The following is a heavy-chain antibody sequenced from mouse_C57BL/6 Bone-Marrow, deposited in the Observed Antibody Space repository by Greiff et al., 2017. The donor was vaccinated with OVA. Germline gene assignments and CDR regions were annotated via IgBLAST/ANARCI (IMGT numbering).Heavy chain of an antibody. CDR2: IHPNSGST. V-gene: IGHV1-64*01. D-gene: IGHD2-4*01. J-gene: IGHJ2*01. CDR1: GYTFTSYW. CDR3: ARSERLRRRDY. Sequence: QVQLQQPGAELVKPGASVKLSCKASGYTFTSYWMHWVKQRPGQGLEWIGMIHPNSGSTNYNEKFKSKATLTVDKSSSTAYMQLSSLTSEDSAVYYCARSERLRRRDYWGQGTTLTVSS.